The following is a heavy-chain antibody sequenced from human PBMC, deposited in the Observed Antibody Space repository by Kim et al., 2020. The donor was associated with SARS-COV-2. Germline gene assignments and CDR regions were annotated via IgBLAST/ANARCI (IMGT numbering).Heavy chain of an antibody. J-gene: IGHJ4*02. CDR3: ARDRSSSSFFDY. Sequence: YYNPSLKSRVTISVDTSKNQCSLKLSSVTAADTAVYYCARDRSSSSFFDYWGQGTLVTVSS. D-gene: IGHD6-6*01. V-gene: IGHV4-31*02.